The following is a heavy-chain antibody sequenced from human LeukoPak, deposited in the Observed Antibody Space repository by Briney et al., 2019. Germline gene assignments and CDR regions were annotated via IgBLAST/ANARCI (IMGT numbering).Heavy chain of an antibody. CDR3: VRQREGYFDL. CDR2: INHSGST. V-gene: IGHV4-34*01. J-gene: IGHJ2*01. D-gene: IGHD6-25*01. CDR1: VGSFSGYY. Sequence: PSETLSLTCAVYVGSFSGYYWSWIRQPPGKGLEWIGEINHSGSTNYNPSLKSRVTMSVDTSKNQFSLKLSAVTAADTAVYYCVRQREGYFDLWGRGALATVSS.